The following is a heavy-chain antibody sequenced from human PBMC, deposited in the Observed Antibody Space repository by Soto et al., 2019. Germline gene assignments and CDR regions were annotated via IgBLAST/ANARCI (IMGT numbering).Heavy chain of an antibody. CDR3: ARGPIVGARGGFGFAS. D-gene: IGHD1-26*01. V-gene: IGHV4-34*01. Sequence: QVQLQQWGAGLLKPSETLSLTCTVYGGSFSGYYWSWIRQPPGKGLEWIGEINHSGSTNYNPSLRRRCTLSVEASKNQFALTLSSVTAAYTAVYYCARGPIVGARGGFGFASWGQGTLVTVSS. J-gene: IGHJ5*01. CDR2: INHSGST. CDR1: GGSFSGYY.